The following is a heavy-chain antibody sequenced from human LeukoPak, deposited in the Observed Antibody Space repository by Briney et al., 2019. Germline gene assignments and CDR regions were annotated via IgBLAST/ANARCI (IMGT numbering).Heavy chain of an antibody. CDR1: GYTFTRYA. V-gene: IGHV1-3*01. Sequence: ASVKVSCEASGYTFTRYALHWVRRAPGQRLEWMGWIDAGNGNTKYSENFQGRVTITRDTSASTIYMELSSLTSEHTAVYYCARDLGLASGIFGGRGDYYYGMDVWGQGTTVTVSS. CDR2: IDAGNGNT. J-gene: IGHJ6*02. D-gene: IGHD3-3*01. CDR3: ARDLGLASGIFGGRGDYYYGMDV.